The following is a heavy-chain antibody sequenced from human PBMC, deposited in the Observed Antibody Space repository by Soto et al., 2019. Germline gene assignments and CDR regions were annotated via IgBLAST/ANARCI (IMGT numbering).Heavy chain of an antibody. J-gene: IGHJ3*02. V-gene: IGHV1-18*01. CDR1: GYTFRTYG. Sequence: GASVKVSCKASGYTFRTYGISWLRQAPGQGLEWMGWISAYNGNTNYAQKLQGRVTMTTETSTSTAYMELRSLRSDDTAVYYCASTMTRHAFDIWGQGTMVTVSS. CDR2: ISAYNGNT. CDR3: ASTMTRHAFDI. D-gene: IGHD3-22*01.